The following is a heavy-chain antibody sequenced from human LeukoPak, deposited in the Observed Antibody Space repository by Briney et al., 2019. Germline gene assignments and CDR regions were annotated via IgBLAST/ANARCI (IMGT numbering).Heavy chain of an antibody. CDR3: ARDATGEGDYFDY. V-gene: IGHV3-21*01. D-gene: IGHD7-27*01. J-gene: IGHJ4*02. CDR2: ISSSSSYI. Sequence: AGGSLRLSCAASGFTFSSYAMSWVRQAPGKGLEWVSSISSSSSYIYYADSVKGRFTISRDNAKNSLYLQMNSLRAEDTAVYYCARDATGEGDYFDYWGQGTLVTVSS. CDR1: GFTFSSYA.